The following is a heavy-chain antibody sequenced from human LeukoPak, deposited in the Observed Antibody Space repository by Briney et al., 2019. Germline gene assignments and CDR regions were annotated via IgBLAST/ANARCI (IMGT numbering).Heavy chain of an antibody. Sequence: KPSETLSLTCTVSGGSISSYYWSWIRQPPGKGLEWIGYIYYRGSTDYNPSLKSRVTISVDTSKNQFSLKVYSLTAADTAVYYCARAGCSNEGYSGYGHEDYWGQGTLVTVSS. J-gene: IGHJ4*02. CDR1: GGSISSYY. CDR2: IYYRGST. V-gene: IGHV4-59*01. CDR3: ARAGCSNEGYSGYGHEDY. D-gene: IGHD5-12*01.